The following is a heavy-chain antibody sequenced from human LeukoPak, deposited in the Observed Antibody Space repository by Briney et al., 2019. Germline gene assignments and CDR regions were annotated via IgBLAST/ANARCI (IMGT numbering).Heavy chain of an antibody. J-gene: IGHJ4*02. CDR1: GGSISNYY. V-gene: IGHV4-4*07. D-gene: IGHD3-10*01. CDR2: ITIGGNN. CDR3: ARGDSGDGSGSYYSFDY. Sequence: NPSETLSLTCTVSGGSISNYYWSWIRQPAGKGLEWIGRITIGGNNDYNPSLKSRVTMSADTSKNQFSLKLSSVTAADTAVYYCARGDSGDGSGSYYSFDYWGQGTLVTVSS.